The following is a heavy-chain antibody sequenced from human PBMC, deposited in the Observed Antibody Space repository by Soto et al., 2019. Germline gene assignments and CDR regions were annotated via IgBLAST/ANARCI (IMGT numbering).Heavy chain of an antibody. CDR3: ARGKTYYDYVWGSYRSVPFDY. Sequence: QVQLQQWGAGLLKPSETLSLTCAVYGGSFSGYYWSWIRQPPGKGLVWIGEINHSGSTNYNPSLKSRVTISVDTSKNQFSLKLSSVTAADTAVYYCARGKTYYDYVWGSYRSVPFDYWGQGTLVTVSS. V-gene: IGHV4-34*01. CDR1: GGSFSGYY. J-gene: IGHJ4*02. D-gene: IGHD3-16*02. CDR2: INHSGST.